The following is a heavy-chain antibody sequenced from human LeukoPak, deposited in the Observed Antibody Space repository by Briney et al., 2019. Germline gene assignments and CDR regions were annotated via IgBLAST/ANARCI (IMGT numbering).Heavy chain of an antibody. CDR2: ISSNGGST. V-gene: IGHV3-64D*06. Sequence: PGRSLRLSCAASGFTFSSYAMHWVRQAPGKGLEYVSAISSNGGSTYYADSVKGRFTISRDNSKNTLYLQMSSLRAEDTAVYYCVPDLEVGAFNLGYWGQGTLVTVSS. J-gene: IGHJ4*02. CDR1: GFTFSSYA. D-gene: IGHD1-26*01. CDR3: VPDLEVGAFNLGY.